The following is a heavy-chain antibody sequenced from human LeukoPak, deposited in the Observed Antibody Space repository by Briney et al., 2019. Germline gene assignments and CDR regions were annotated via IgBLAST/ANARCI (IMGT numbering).Heavy chain of an antibody. CDR3: ARDLSYSISSGGSFDY. V-gene: IGHV3-7*05. D-gene: IGHD6-6*01. J-gene: IGHJ4*02. CDR2: IKEDGSEK. CDR1: GFTFSSYW. Sequence: GGSLRLSCAASGFTFSSYWMSWVRQAPGKGLEWVANIKEDGSEKYYVDSVKGRFTISRDNAKNSLYLQMNTLRAEDTAVYYCARDLSYSISSGGSFDYWGQGTLVTVSS.